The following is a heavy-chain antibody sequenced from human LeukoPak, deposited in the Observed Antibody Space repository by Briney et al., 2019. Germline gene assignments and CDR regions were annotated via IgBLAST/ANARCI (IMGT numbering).Heavy chain of an antibody. V-gene: IGHV4-59*11. CDR2: ISHIGRT. J-gene: IGHJ3*02. Sequence: SETLSLTCAVSGDSFSSHYWTWIRQSPGPGLEWIGYISHIGRTNYNPSLKSRVTISIDTSKNQFSLKLRSVTAADTAVYYCARDLVTVTKGFDIWGQGTMVSVS. CDR1: GDSFSSHY. CDR3: ARDLVTVTKGFDI. D-gene: IGHD4-17*01.